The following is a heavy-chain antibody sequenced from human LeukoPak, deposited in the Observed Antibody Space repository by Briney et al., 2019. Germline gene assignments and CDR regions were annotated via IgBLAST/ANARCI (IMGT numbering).Heavy chain of an antibody. Sequence: PGGSLTLSCAASGFTFSTYWMTWVRQAPGKGLEWVANIKKDGSEKYYVDSVRGRFTISRDNAKNSLYLQMNSLRAEDTAVYYCAREMGWNYGDYWGQGTLVTVSS. D-gene: IGHD1-7*01. CDR3: AREMGWNYGDY. V-gene: IGHV3-7*05. J-gene: IGHJ4*02. CDR1: GFTFSTYW. CDR2: IKKDGSEK.